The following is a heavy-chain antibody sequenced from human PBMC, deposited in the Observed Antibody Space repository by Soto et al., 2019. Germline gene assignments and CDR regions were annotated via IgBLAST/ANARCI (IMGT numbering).Heavy chain of an antibody. CDR2: ISAYNGNT. CDR1: GYTFTSYG. D-gene: IGHD2-15*01. J-gene: IGHJ5*02. CDR3: ARDRYCSGGSCYSFWFDP. V-gene: IGHV1-18*01. Sequence: QVQLVQSGAEVKKPGASVKVSCKASGYTFTSYGISWVRQAPGQGLEWMGWISAYNGNTNYAQKHQGRVTMTTDTSTSTAYMELRSLRSDDTAVYYCARDRYCSGGSCYSFWFDPWGQGTLVTVSS.